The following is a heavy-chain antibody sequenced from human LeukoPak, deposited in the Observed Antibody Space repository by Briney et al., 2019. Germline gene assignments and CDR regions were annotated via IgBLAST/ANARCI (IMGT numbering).Heavy chain of an antibody. CDR1: GGSFSGYY. CDR3: ARGRFDSLIDY. J-gene: IGHJ4*02. D-gene: IGHD3-22*01. Sequence: PSETLSLTCAVYGGSFSGYYWSWIRQPPGKGLEWIGEINHSGSTNYNRSLKSRVTISVDTSKNQFSLKLSSVTAADTAVYYCARGRFDSLIDYWGQGTLVTVSS. CDR2: INHSGST. V-gene: IGHV4-34*01.